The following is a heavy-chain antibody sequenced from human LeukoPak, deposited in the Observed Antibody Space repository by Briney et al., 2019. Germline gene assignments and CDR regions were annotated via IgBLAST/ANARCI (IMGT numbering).Heavy chain of an antibody. J-gene: IGHJ4*02. CDR1: GLSFSSYD. Sequence: GGSLRLSCAASGLSFSSYDMNWVRQVPGKGLEWVSYISSSGGTIYYADSVKGRITISRDNAKNSLYLQMNSLRAEDTAIYYCARERTSYFDHWGQGTLVTVSS. CDR3: ARERTSYFDH. V-gene: IGHV3-48*03. CDR2: ISSSGGTI.